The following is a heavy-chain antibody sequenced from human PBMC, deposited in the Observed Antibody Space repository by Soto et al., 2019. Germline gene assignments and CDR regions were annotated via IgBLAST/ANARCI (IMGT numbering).Heavy chain of an antibody. V-gene: IGHV3-15*07. Sequence: EVQLAESGGRLVKPGGSLRLSCAASGFSFSNAWMNWVRQAPGEGLEWVGRIKTKTDGGTTDYSAPVKGRFTISRDDSKNTLYLQMNSLKTDDTAVYYCTTDQGPAWNDYWGQGTLVTVSS. J-gene: IGHJ4*02. CDR3: TTDQGPAWNDY. D-gene: IGHD1-1*01. CDR2: IKTKTDGGTT. CDR1: GFSFSNAW.